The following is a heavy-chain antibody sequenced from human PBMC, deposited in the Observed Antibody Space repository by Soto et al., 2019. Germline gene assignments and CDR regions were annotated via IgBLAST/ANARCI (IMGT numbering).Heavy chain of an antibody. D-gene: IGHD3-16*01. CDR1: GGSFSGYY. Sequence: SETLSLTCAVYGGSFSGYYWSWIRQPPGKGLEWIGEINHSGSTNYNPSLKSRVTISVDTSKNHFSLKLSSVTAADTAVYYCARLVGGEVFDYWGQGTLVTVSS. J-gene: IGHJ4*02. V-gene: IGHV4-34*01. CDR2: INHSGST. CDR3: ARLVGGEVFDY.